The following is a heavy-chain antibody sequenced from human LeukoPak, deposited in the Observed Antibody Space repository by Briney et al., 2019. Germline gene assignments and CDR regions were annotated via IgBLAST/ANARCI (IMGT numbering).Heavy chain of an antibody. Sequence: SETLSLTCAVYGGSFSGYYWSWIRQPPGKGLEWIGEINHSKSTNYNPSLKSRVTILVDTSKNQISLKLSSVTAADTAVYYCARGEGGDGYNSNYFDYRGQGTLVTVSS. V-gene: IGHV4-34*01. D-gene: IGHD5-24*01. CDR1: GGSFSGYY. J-gene: IGHJ4*02. CDR3: ARGEGGDGYNSNYFDY. CDR2: INHSKST.